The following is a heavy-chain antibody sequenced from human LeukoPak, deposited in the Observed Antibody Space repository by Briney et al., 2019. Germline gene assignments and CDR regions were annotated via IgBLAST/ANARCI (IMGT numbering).Heavy chain of an antibody. V-gene: IGHV1-46*01. CDR3: ASGTYCSSTSCQPTDY. D-gene: IGHD2-2*01. Sequence: ASVKVSCKASGYTFTSYYMHWVRQAPGQGLEWMGIINPSGGSTSYAQKFQGRVTMTRDMSTSTVYMELSSLRSEDTAVYYCASGTYCSSTSCQPTDYWGQGTLVTVSS. CDR1: GYTFTSYY. J-gene: IGHJ4*02. CDR2: INPSGGST.